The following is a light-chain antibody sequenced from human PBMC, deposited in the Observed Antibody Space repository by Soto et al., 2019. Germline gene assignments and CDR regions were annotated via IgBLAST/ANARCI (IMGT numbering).Light chain of an antibody. CDR2: DAS. V-gene: IGKV3-11*01. J-gene: IGKJ4*01. CDR3: QQRHTWPLT. Sequence: EIVLTQSPATLSLSAGERATLSCRASQSISTYLAWYQQRPGQAPRLLIYDASNRATGIPARFSGSGSGTDITLSISSLEPEDFAVYYCQQRHTWPLTFGGGTKVEIK. CDR1: QSISTY.